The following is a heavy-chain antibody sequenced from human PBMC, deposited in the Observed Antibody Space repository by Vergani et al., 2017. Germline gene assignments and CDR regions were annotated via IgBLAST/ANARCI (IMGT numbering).Heavy chain of an antibody. CDR3: TRGWYYDSIAYWAY. CDR1: GFTFSSYS. J-gene: IGHJ4*02. Sequence: EVQLVESGGGLVKRGGSLRLSCAASGFTFSSYSMNWVRQAPGKGLEWVSSISSSSTYIYYADSVKGRFTISRDNAKNSLYLQMNSLRAEDTAVYYCTRGWYYDSIAYWAYWGQGTLVTVSS. CDR2: ISSSSTYI. V-gene: IGHV3-21*01. D-gene: IGHD3-22*01.